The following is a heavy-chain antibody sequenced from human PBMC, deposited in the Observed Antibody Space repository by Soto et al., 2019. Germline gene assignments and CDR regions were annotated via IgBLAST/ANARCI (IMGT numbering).Heavy chain of an antibody. CDR2: ISSSSSTI. CDR3: ARHPERIAQIGWFDP. J-gene: IGHJ5*02. CDR1: GFTFSSYS. D-gene: IGHD6-13*01. V-gene: IGHV3-48*01. Sequence: PGGSLRLSCAASGFTFSSYSMNWVRQAPGKGLEWVSYISSSSSTIYYAESVKSRFTISRDNAKNSLYLQMNSLRAEDAAVYYCARHPERIAQIGWFDPWGQGTLVTVSS.